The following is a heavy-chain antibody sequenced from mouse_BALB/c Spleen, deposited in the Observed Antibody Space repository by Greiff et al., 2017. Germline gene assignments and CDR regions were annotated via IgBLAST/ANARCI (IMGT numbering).Heavy chain of an antibody. Sequence: QVQLQQSGAELMKPGASVKISCKATGYTFSSYWIEWVKQRPGHGLEWIGEILPGSGSTNYNEKFKGKATFTADTSSNTAYMQLSSLTSEDSAVEDWARGGVDGGFAYWGQGTLVTVSA. CDR1: GYTFSSYW. D-gene: IGHD2-3*01. V-gene: IGHV1-9*01. J-gene: IGHJ3*01. CDR3: ARGGVDGGFAY. CDR2: ILPGSGST.